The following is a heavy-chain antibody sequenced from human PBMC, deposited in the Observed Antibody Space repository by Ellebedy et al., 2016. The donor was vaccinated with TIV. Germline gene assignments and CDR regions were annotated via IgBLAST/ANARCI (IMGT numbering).Heavy chain of an antibody. J-gene: IGHJ4*02. CDR1: GYILTSYY. Sequence: AASVKVSCKATGYILTSYYMHWVRQAPGQGLEWMGVMNPSGGTTLNPQKFQGRVKVTRHTYTSNIYMELSSLTSDDTAVYYCARGRSVGSHPCDNWGQGTLVTVSS. V-gene: IGHV1-46*01. CDR2: MNPSGGTT. CDR3: ARGRSVGSHPCDN. D-gene: IGHD1-26*01.